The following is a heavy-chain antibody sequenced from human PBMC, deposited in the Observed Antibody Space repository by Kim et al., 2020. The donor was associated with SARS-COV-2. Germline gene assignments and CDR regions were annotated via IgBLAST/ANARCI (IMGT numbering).Heavy chain of an antibody. CDR1: GFTFSSYW. CDR3: ARSNSMIDDALDI. V-gene: IGHV3-74*01. D-gene: IGHD3-22*01. CDR2: INSDGSST. Sequence: GGSLRLSCAASGFTFSSYWMYWARQAPGKGLVWVSRINSDGSSTRSADSVKGRFTISRDNAKNTLYLQMNSLRAEDTAVYYCARSNSMIDDALDIWGPGTMVIVSS. J-gene: IGHJ3*02.